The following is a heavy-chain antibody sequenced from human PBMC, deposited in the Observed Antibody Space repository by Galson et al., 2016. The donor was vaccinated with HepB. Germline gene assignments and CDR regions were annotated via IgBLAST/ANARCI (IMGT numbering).Heavy chain of an antibody. J-gene: IGHJ6*02. CDR3: ARGHYDMDV. Sequence: SLRLSCAASGFTFSIYAMSWVRQAPGKGLEWVASIKKDGSEKYYVDSVKGRFTISRDNGKKSVFLQMSSLRVEDTAVYYCARGHYDMDVWGQGTTVTVSS. V-gene: IGHV3-7*01. CDR2: IKKDGSEK. CDR1: GFTFSIYA.